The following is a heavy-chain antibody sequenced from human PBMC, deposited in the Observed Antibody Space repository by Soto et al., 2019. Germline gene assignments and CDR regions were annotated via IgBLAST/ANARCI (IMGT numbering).Heavy chain of an antibody. D-gene: IGHD2-21*01. CDR2: IIPMFGTP. Sequence: QVQLVQSGAEVKKPGSSVKVSCKASGGTFSSHGITCVRQAPGQGLEWMGGIIPMFGTPKYAQRFQGRVSITADKSTTTAYMELSSLRSEDTAVYYCAIGSVVVMGAATGGLIYWGQGALVTVSS. J-gene: IGHJ4*02. CDR1: GGTFSSHG. CDR3: AIGSVVVMGAATGGLIY. V-gene: IGHV1-69*06.